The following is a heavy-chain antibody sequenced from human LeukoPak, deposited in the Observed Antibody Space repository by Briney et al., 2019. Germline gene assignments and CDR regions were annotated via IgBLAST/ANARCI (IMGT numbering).Heavy chain of an antibody. CDR1: GFTFDDYA. Sequence: GGSLRLSCAASGFTFDDYAMHWVRQAPGKGLEWVSGISWNSGSIGYADSVKGRFTISRDNAKNSLYLQMNSLRTEDTALYYCAKGSSSTSLNWLDPWGQGTLVTVSS. CDR2: ISWNSGSI. V-gene: IGHV3-9*01. CDR3: AKGSSSTSLNWLDP. J-gene: IGHJ5*02. D-gene: IGHD2-2*01.